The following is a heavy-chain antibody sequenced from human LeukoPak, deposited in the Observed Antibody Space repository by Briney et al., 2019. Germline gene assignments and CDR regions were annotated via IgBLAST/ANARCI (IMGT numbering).Heavy chain of an antibody. Sequence: SETLSLTCAVSGGSISSSNWWSWVRQPPGKGLEWIGEIYHSGSTNYNPSLKSRVTISVDKSKNQFSLKLSSVTAADTAVYYCARDSIATPYSAFDYWGQGTLVTVSS. CDR1: GGSISSSNW. J-gene: IGHJ4*02. CDR2: IYHSGST. V-gene: IGHV4-4*02. D-gene: IGHD5-24*01. CDR3: ARDSIATPYSAFDY.